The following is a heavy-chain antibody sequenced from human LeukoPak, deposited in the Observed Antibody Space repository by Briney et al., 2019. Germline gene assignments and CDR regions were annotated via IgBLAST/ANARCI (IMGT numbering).Heavy chain of an antibody. D-gene: IGHD4-4*01. Sequence: GGSLRLSCAASGFTFSSYAMSWVRQAPGKGLEWASAISGSGGSTYYADSVKGRFTISRDNSKNTLYLQMNSLRAEDTAVYYCAKHSNYLDWFDPWGQGTLVTVSS. CDR1: GFTFSSYA. V-gene: IGHV3-23*01. J-gene: IGHJ5*02. CDR3: AKHSNYLDWFDP. CDR2: ISGSGGST.